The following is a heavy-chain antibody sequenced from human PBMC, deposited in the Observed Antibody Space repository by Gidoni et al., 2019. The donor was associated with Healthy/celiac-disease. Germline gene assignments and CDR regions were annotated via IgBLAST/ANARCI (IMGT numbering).Heavy chain of an antibody. J-gene: IGHJ3*02. CDR1: GFTFSSYG. D-gene: IGHD4-17*01. Sequence: GGGVVQPGRSLRLSCAASGFTFSSYGMHWVRQAPGKGLEWVAVISYDGSNKYYADSVKGRFTISRDNSKNTLYLQMNSLRAEDTAVYYCEGFGYGDPGAFDIRGQGTMVTVSS. CDR2: ISYDGSNK. CDR3: EGFGYGDPGAFDI. V-gene: IGHV3-30*03.